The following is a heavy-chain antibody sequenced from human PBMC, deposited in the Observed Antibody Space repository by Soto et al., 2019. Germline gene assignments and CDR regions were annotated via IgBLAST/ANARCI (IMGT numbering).Heavy chain of an antibody. CDR2: ISVYNGNT. CDR3: ARGLGGSGYYYGSWFDP. V-gene: IGHV1-18*01. Sequence: ASVKVSCKASGCTFTRNSISWVRQAPGQGLEWMGWISVYNGNTLYAQKLQGRVTMTTDTSTSTAYMELRNLRSDDTAVYYCARGLGGSGYYYGSWFDPWGQGTLVTVSS. J-gene: IGHJ5*02. D-gene: IGHD3-22*01. CDR1: GCTFTRNS.